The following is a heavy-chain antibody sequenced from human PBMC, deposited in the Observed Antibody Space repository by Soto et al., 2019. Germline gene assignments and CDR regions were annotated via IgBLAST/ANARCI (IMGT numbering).Heavy chain of an antibody. CDR3: ASSGVVSSWYFDL. CDR2: INHSGST. D-gene: IGHD3-10*01. V-gene: IGHV4-34*01. Sequence: QVQLQQWGAGLLKPSETLSLTCAVYGGSFSGYYWSWIRQPPGKGLAWVGEINHSGSTNYNPSLKSRVTISVDTSKNQFSRKLISVTAADTAVYYCASSGVVSSWYFDLWGRGTLVTVSS. J-gene: IGHJ2*01. CDR1: GGSFSGYY.